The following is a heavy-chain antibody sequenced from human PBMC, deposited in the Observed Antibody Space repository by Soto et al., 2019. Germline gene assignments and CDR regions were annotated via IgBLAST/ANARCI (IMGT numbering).Heavy chain of an antibody. CDR2: VSAGRGRT. CDR1: GFTFSAYA. Sequence: GGSLRLSCAASGFTFSAYAMTWVRQTPGKGLEWVSSVSAGRGRTYYADSVKGRFTISSDSSKNTLYLQMNSLRVEDTAVYYCAKDPNGDYVGAFDMWGQGTMVTVSS. J-gene: IGHJ3*02. CDR3: AKDPNGDYVGAFDM. V-gene: IGHV3-23*01. D-gene: IGHD4-17*01.